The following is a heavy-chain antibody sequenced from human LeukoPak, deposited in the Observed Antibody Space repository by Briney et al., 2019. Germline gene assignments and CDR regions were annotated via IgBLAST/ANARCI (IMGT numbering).Heavy chain of an antibody. CDR3: ALASGYDWGYYFDY. D-gene: IGHD5-12*01. CDR1: GGSISSYY. V-gene: IGHV4-59*01. CDR2: IYYSGST. Sequence: SEILSLTCTVSGGSISSYYWSWIRQPPGKGLEWIGYIYYSGSTNYNPSLKSRVTISVDTSKNQFSLKLSSVTAADTAVYYCALASGYDWGYYFDYWGQGTLVTVSS. J-gene: IGHJ4*02.